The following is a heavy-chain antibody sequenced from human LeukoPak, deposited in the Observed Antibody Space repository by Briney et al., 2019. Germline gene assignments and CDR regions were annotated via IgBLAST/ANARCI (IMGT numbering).Heavy chain of an antibody. D-gene: IGHD2-2*03. CDR1: GFTFSSYA. CDR2: ISGRGGST. J-gene: IGHJ5*02. V-gene: IGHV3-23*01. Sequence: GGSLRLSCAASGFTFSSYAMSWVRQAPGKGLEWVSAISGRGGSTYYAAPVKGRFTISRGNSKNTLYLQMNSLRAEDTAVYYCANSPPGYCSSTSCYWNWFDPWGQGTLVTVSS. CDR3: ANSPPGYCSSTSCYWNWFDP.